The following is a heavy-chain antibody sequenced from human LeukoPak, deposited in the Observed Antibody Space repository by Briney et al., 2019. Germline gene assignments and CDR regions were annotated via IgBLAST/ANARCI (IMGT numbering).Heavy chain of an antibody. CDR1: GFTFSNYA. Sequence: PGGSLRLSCAASGFTFSNYAMHWVRQAPGKGLEWVAVIHNDGSNRYYADSVKGRFTISRDNSKNTLYLQMKSLTAEDTAVYYCAKDTVTSLSDYWGQGTLVTFSS. CDR3: AKDTVTSLSDY. CDR2: IHNDGSNR. J-gene: IGHJ4*02. V-gene: IGHV3-30*02. D-gene: IGHD4-17*01.